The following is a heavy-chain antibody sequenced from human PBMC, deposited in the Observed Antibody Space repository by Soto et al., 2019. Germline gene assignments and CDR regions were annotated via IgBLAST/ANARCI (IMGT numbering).Heavy chain of an antibody. D-gene: IGHD2-2*01. CDR2: ISYDGSKT. CDR3: AKDGRGTGTSCSHCYGMDV. J-gene: IGHJ6*02. Sequence: RLSCAASGFIFSDYGMHWVRQAPGKGLEWVALISYDGSKTYYADSVKGRFTISRDNSKNTLYLQMNSLRAEDTAVYYCAKDGRGTGTSCSHCYGMDVWGQGTTVTVSS. V-gene: IGHV3-30*18. CDR1: GFIFSDYG.